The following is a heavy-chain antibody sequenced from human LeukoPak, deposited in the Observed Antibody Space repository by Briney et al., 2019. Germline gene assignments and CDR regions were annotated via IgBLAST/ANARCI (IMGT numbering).Heavy chain of an antibody. D-gene: IGHD3-3*01. CDR3: ARGRSWSGYLN. CDR1: GGSFSGFY. Sequence: ASGTLSPTCAVYGGSFSGFYWSWIRQPPGKGLEWIGEINHSGSNNYNPSLKSRVTISVDTSKNQCSLKLSSVTAADTAVYYCARGRSWSGYLNWGQGTLVTVSS. V-gene: IGHV4-34*01. J-gene: IGHJ4*02. CDR2: INHSGSN.